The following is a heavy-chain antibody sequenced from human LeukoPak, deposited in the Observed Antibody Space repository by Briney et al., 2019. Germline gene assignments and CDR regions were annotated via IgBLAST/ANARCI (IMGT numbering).Heavy chain of an antibody. V-gene: IGHV4-59*01. Sequence: SETLSLTCTISGGSPSGYYWTWIRQPPGKGLEWIGYIYYSGSTNYNPSLKSRVTISVDTSKNQFSLKLSSVTAADTAVYYCARYVWGSYPTFEDYWGQGTLVTVSS. CDR2: IYYSGST. J-gene: IGHJ4*02. CDR1: GGSPSGYY. CDR3: ARYVWGSYPTFEDY. D-gene: IGHD3-16*02.